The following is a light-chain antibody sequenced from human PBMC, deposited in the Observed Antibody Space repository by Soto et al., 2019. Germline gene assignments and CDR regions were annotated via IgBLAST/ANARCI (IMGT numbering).Light chain of an antibody. CDR3: QQASSFPLT. Sequence: DTQVPQSASSGYAVVGGGVTIACRASQGISSWLGWYQQKPGKAPKLLIFAASSLQSGVPPRFSGSESGTEFTLTISSLQPEDVATYYCQQASSFPLTFGGGTKVDIK. CDR1: QGISSW. V-gene: IGKV1-12*01. J-gene: IGKJ4*01. CDR2: AAS.